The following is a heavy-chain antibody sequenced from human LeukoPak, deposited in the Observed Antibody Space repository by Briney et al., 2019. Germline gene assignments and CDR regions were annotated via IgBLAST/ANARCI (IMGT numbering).Heavy chain of an antibody. J-gene: IGHJ4*02. CDR1: GGSFSGYY. Sequence: SETLSLTCAVYGGSFSGYYWSWIRQAPGKGLEWIGEVYHSGLTNYSPSLKSRVTMSIDKSKNIFSLNLTSVTAADTALYYCARGYCTGGNCYSFGYWGQGTLVTVSS. CDR2: VYHSGLT. V-gene: IGHV4-34*01. D-gene: IGHD2-15*01. CDR3: ARGYCTGGNCYSFGY.